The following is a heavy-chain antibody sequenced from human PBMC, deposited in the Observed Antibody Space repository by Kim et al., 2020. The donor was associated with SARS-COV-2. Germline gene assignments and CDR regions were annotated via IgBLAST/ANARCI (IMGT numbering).Heavy chain of an antibody. D-gene: IGHD3-10*01. Sequence: ASVKVSCKASGYTFTNYGINWVRQAPGQGLEWMGWISAYNGNTNYAQKLQGRVTMTTDTSTSTAYMELRSLRSDDTAVYYCARERARSGTYRGPDVWGQGTTVTVSS. CDR1: GYTFTNYG. J-gene: IGHJ6*02. CDR3: ARERARSGTYRGPDV. CDR2: ISAYNGNT. V-gene: IGHV1-18*01.